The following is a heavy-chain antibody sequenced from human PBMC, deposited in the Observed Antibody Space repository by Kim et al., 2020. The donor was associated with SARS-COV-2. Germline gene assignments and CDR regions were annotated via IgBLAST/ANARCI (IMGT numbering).Heavy chain of an antibody. Sequence: GESLKISCKGSGYSFTSYWIGWVRQMPGKGLEWMGIIYPGDSDTRYSPSFQGQVTISADKSISTAYLQWSSLKASDTAMYYCARHRPSVLTGYFPNYYYGMDVWGQGTTVTVSS. D-gene: IGHD3-9*01. CDR2: IYPGDSDT. V-gene: IGHV5-51*01. CDR3: ARHRPSVLTGYFPNYYYGMDV. J-gene: IGHJ6*02. CDR1: GYSFTSYW.